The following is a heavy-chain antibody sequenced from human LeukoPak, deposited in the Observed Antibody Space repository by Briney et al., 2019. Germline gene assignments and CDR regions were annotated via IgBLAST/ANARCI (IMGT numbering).Heavy chain of an antibody. Sequence: GGSLRLSCAASGFTFSSYSMNWVRQAPGKGLEWVAVIWYGGSNKYYADSVKGRFTISRDNSKNTLYLQMNSLRAEDTAVYYCARDSQPPPYDILTGYYGMDVWGKGTTVTVSS. CDR1: GFTFSSYS. CDR3: ARDSQPPPYDILTGYYGMDV. D-gene: IGHD3-9*01. V-gene: IGHV3-33*08. CDR2: IWYGGSNK. J-gene: IGHJ6*04.